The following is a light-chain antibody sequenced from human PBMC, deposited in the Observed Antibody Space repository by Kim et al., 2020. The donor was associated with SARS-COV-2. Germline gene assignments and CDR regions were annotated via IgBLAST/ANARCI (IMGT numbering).Light chain of an antibody. CDR2: GAS. J-gene: IGKJ1*01. V-gene: IGKV3-15*01. CDR3: QQYNDWPWT. Sequence: EIVMTQSPATLSVSPGERVTLSCRASRSISSNLGWYQQKPGQAPRLLIYGASTRATGIPARFSGSGSGTEFTLTISSLQSEDFAVYCCQQYNDWPWTFGQGTKLEI. CDR1: RSISSN.